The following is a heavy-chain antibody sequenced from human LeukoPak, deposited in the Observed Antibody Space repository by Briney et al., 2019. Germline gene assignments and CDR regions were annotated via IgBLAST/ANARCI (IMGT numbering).Heavy chain of an antibody. J-gene: IGHJ4*02. CDR3: ARDINRLSPPDY. CDR2: ISYDGGNK. V-gene: IGHV3-30*03. CDR1: GFTFSSND. Sequence: PGGSLRLSCAASGFTFSSNDIHWVRQAPGKGLEWVVVISYDGGNKYYADSVKGRFTISRDNAKNSLYLQMNSLRAEDTAVYYCARDINRLSPPDYWGQGTLVTVSS. D-gene: IGHD2/OR15-2a*01.